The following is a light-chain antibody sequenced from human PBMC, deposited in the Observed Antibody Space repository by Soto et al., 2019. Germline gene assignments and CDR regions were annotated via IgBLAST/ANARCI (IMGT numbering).Light chain of an antibody. Sequence: QSALTQPASVSGSHGQSITISCTGTSSDVGGYNYVSWYQQHPGKAPKLMIYEVSNRPSGVSNRFSGSKSGNTASLTISGLQAEDDADDYCSSYTSSSTRVFGGGTKLTVL. CDR2: EVS. CDR1: SSDVGGYNY. J-gene: IGLJ3*02. CDR3: SSYTSSSTRV. V-gene: IGLV2-14*01.